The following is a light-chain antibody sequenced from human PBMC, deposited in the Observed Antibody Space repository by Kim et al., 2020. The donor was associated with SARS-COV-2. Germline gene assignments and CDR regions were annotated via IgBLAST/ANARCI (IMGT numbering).Light chain of an antibody. CDR1: KLGDKY. Sequence: SVSPGKTASIPCSGDKLGDKYACWYQQKPGQSPVLVIYQDSKRPSGIPERFSGSNSGNTATLTISGTQAMDQADYYCQAWDSSTWVFGGGTQLTVL. J-gene: IGLJ3*02. V-gene: IGLV3-1*01. CDR2: QDS. CDR3: QAWDSSTWV.